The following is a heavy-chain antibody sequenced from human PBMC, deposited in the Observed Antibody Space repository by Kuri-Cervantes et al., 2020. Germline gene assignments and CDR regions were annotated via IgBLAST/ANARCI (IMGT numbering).Heavy chain of an antibody. J-gene: IGHJ4*02. CDR3: ARDTIFGIDY. D-gene: IGHD3-3*01. CDR2: ISSNGGST. Sequence: GGSLRLSCAASGFTFSSYAMHWVRQAPGKGLEYVSAISSNGGSTYYADSVKGRFTISRDNSKNTLYLQMNSLRAEDTAVYYCARDTIFGIDYWGQGTLVTVSS. CDR1: GFTFSSYA. V-gene: IGHV3-64*02.